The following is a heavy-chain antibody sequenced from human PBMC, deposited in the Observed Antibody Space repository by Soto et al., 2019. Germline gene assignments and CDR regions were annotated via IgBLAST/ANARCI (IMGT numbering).Heavy chain of an antibody. J-gene: IGHJ6*02. CDR3: ARGEITIFGVVMNYYGMDV. CDR2: INPNSGGT. V-gene: IGHV1-2*04. CDR1: GYTFTGYY. D-gene: IGHD3-3*01. Sequence: ASVKVSCEASGYTFTGYYMHWVRQAPGQGLEWMGWINPNSGGTNYAQKFQGWVTMTRDTSISTAYMELSRLRSDDTAVYYCARGEITIFGVVMNYYGMDVWGQGTTVTVSS.